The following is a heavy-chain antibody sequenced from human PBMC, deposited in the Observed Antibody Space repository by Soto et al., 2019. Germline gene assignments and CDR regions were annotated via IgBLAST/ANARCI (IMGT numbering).Heavy chain of an antibody. V-gene: IGHV4-39*02. Sequence: QLLESGPGLVKPSETLSLTCTVSGGSISSSSYYWGWIRQPPGKGLEWIGSIYYSGSTYYNPSLKSRVTISVDTSKNQFSLKLSSVTAADTAVYYCARELGDYYGSGSYYVNFDYWGQGTLVTVSS. CDR3: ARELGDYYGSGSYYVNFDY. D-gene: IGHD3-10*01. CDR2: IYYSGST. J-gene: IGHJ4*02. CDR1: GGSISSSSYY.